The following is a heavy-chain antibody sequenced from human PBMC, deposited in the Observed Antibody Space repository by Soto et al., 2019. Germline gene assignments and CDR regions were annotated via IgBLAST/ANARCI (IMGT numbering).Heavy chain of an antibody. V-gene: IGHV1-8*01. Sequence: ASVKVSCKASGYTFTSYDINWVRQATGQGLEWMGWMNPNSGNTGYAQKFQGRVTMTRNTSISTAYMELSSLRSEDTAVYYCARGHYFDWLYYYYGMDVWGQGTTVTV. J-gene: IGHJ6*02. CDR2: MNPNSGNT. CDR3: ARGHYFDWLYYYYGMDV. D-gene: IGHD3-9*01. CDR1: GYTFTSYD.